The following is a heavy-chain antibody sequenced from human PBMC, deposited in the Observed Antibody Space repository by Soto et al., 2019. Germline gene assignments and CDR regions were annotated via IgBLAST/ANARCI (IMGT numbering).Heavy chain of an antibody. Sequence: EVQLVESGGGLVQPGGSLRLSCAASGFTFSTYWVHWVRQVPGKGLVWVSRIIGDGSHTSYADSVKGRFTISRDNAKNTLFLQKKRLRAEDTAVYYCASTITMVLGHGMDGWGQGTTVTVSS. CDR1: GFTFSTYW. D-gene: IGHD3-10*01. V-gene: IGHV3-74*01. CDR3: ASTITMVLGHGMDG. J-gene: IGHJ6*02. CDR2: IIGDGSHT.